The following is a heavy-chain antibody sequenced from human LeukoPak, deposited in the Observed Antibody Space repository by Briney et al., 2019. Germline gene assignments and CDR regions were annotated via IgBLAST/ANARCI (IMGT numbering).Heavy chain of an antibody. CDR2: INHSGST. J-gene: IGHJ4*02. CDR3: ARDLGYSYGYLFDY. V-gene: IGHV4-34*01. CDR1: GGSFSGYY. D-gene: IGHD5-18*01. Sequence: PSETLSLTCAVYGGSFSGYYWSWIRQPPGKGLEWIGEINHSGSTNYNPSLKSRVTISVDTSKNQFSLKLSSVTAADTAVYYCARDLGYSYGYLFDYWGQGTLVTVSS.